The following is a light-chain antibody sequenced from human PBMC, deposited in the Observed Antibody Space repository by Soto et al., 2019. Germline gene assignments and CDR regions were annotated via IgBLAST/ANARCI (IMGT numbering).Light chain of an antibody. Sequence: EILMAQSPATLSVSPGERATLSCRASQSVSSNLAWYQQKPGQAPRLLIYGASTRATGIPARFSGSGSGTEFTLTISSLQSVDFAVYYCQQYNNWPRTFGQGTKVDIK. CDR3: QQYNNWPRT. V-gene: IGKV3-15*01. CDR2: GAS. J-gene: IGKJ1*01. CDR1: QSVSSN.